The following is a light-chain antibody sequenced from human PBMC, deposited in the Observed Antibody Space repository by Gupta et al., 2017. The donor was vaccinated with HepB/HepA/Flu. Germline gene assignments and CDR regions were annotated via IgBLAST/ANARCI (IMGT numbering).Light chain of an antibody. J-gene: IGLJ3*02. CDR2: DTR. CDR3: FRYYGGARL. CDR1: TGAVTSGHS. Sequence: QAVLTQVPSLTVSPGGTVTLTCGSSTGAVTSGHSATWFQQQPGQAPRTMIYDTRNKHSGTPDRFSGSLVGGKATLTLSDAQPDDEAEYHCFRYYGGARLFGGGTKLTVL. V-gene: IGLV7-46*01.